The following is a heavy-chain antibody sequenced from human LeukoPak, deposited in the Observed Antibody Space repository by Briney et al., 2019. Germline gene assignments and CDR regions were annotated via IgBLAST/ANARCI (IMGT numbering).Heavy chain of an antibody. CDR3: AKETVDMAARAFDY. Sequence: GGSLRLSCAASGFTFSRNDMSWVRQTPGKGLEWVSAVSSSGGRTFYAASVKGRFTISRDNSKDTRYLQMNSLRAEDTAVYYCAKETVDMAARAFDYWGQGTLVTVSS. V-gene: IGHV3-23*01. J-gene: IGHJ4*02. CDR1: GFTFSRND. D-gene: IGHD5-24*01. CDR2: VSSSGGRT.